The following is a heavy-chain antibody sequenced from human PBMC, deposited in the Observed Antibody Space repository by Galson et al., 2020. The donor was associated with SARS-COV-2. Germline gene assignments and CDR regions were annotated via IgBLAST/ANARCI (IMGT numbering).Heavy chain of an antibody. CDR1: GFTFSSFT. CDR3: AKSIVATTSTFDY. Sequence: GSLRLSCAASGFTFSSFTMNWVRQAPGKGLEWVSGITGSGGTTYYADSVKGRFTISRDNSKSTLYLQMSSLRAEDTAVYYCAKSIVATTSTFDYWGQGTLVTVSS. V-gene: IGHV3-23*01. D-gene: IGHD5-12*01. J-gene: IGHJ4*02. CDR2: ITGSGGTT.